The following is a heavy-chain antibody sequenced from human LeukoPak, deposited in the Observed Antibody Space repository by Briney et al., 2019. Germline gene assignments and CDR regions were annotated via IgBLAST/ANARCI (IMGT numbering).Heavy chain of an antibody. CDR3: AKYRMYHFDY. V-gene: IGHV3-23*01. CDR1: GFTFSSYS. D-gene: IGHD1-14*01. CDR2: ISGSGDTT. J-gene: IGHJ4*02. Sequence: GGSLRLSCAASGFTFSSYSMGWVRQAPGKGLDWVSTISGSGDTTLYADSVKGRFTISRDNSKNTLYLQMNSLRGEDTAVYYCAKYRMYHFDYWGQGTLVTVSS.